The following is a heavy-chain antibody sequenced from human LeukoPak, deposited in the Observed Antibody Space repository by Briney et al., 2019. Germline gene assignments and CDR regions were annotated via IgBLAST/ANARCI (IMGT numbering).Heavy chain of an antibody. D-gene: IGHD2-2*01. CDR2: ITPILGTA. Sequence: ASVKVSCKASGGTFSSYAISWVRQAPGQGLEWMGRITPILGTANYAQKFQGRVTITADKSTSTAYMELSSLRSEDTAVYYCAREDIVVVDVDMDYPYYGMDVWGQGTTVTVSS. J-gene: IGHJ6*02. V-gene: IGHV1-69*04. CDR3: AREDIVVVDVDMDYPYYGMDV. CDR1: GGTFSSYA.